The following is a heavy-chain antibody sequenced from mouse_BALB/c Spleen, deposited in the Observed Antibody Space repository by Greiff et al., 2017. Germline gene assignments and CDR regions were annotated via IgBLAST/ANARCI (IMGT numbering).Heavy chain of an antibody. CDR1: GFTFSSYG. J-gene: IGHJ3*01. CDR3: ARDNYGSEAWFAY. V-gene: IGHV5-6-3*01. Sequence: DVQLVESGGGLVQPGGSLKLSCAASGFTFSSYGMSWVRQTPDKRLELVATINSNGGSTYYPDSVKGRFTISRDNAKNTLYLQMSSLKSEDTAMYYCARDNYGSEAWFAYWGQGTLVTVSA. D-gene: IGHD1-1*01. CDR2: INSNGGST.